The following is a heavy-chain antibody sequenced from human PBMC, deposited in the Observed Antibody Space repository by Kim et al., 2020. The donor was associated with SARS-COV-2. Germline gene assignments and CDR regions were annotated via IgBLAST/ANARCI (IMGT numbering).Heavy chain of an antibody. Sequence: TYNPSLKSRVTISVDTSKNQFSLKLSSVTAADTAVYYCARDYDFWSGYSLWGQGTLVTVSS. V-gene: IGHV4-59*01. D-gene: IGHD3-3*01. J-gene: IGHJ4*02. CDR3: ARDYDFWSGYSL.